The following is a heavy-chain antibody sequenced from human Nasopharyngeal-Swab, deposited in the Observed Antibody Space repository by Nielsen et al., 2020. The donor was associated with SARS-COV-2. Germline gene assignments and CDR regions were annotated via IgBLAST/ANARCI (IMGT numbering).Heavy chain of an antibody. D-gene: IGHD1-26*01. CDR1: GFTFSNYW. CDR3: ARASGSYYRVYYYGMDV. Sequence: GESLKISCAASGFTFSNYWMSWVRQAPGKGLEWVANIKQDGSKKYYVDSVKGRFTISRDNAKNSLYLQMNSLRDEDTAVYYCARASGSYYRVYYYGMDVWGQGTTVIVSS. CDR2: IKQDGSKK. V-gene: IGHV3-7*01. J-gene: IGHJ6*02.